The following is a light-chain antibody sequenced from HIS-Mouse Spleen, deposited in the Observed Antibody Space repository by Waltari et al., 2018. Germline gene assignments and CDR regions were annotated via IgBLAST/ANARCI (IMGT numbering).Light chain of an antibody. CDR2: EDS. CDR3: YSTDSSGNHRV. J-gene: IGLJ2*01. CDR1: ALPKTS. V-gene: IGLV3-10*01. Sequence: SYELTQPPSVSVSPGQTARIPCPGDALPKTSPYWYQQKSGQAPVLVIYEDSKRPSGIPERFSGSSSGTMATLTISGAQVEDEADYYCYSTDSSGNHRVFGGGTKLTVL.